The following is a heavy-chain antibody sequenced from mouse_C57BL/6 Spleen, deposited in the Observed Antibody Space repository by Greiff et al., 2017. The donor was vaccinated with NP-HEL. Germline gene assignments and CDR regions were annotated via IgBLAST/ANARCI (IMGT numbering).Heavy chain of an antibody. Sequence: DVHLVESGGDLVKPGGSLKLSCAASGFTFSSYGMSWVRQTPDKRLEWVATISSGGSYTYYPDSVKGRFTISRDNAKNTLYLQMSSLKSEDTAMYYCARRDGDWYFDVWGTGTTVTVSS. V-gene: IGHV5-6*01. CDR3: ARRDGDWYFDV. D-gene: IGHD2-3*01. CDR2: ISSGGSYT. J-gene: IGHJ1*03. CDR1: GFTFSSYG.